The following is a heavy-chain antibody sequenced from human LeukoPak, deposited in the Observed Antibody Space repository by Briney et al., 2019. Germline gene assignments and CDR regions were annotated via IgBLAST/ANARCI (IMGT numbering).Heavy chain of an antibody. Sequence: SETLSLTCTVSGYSIRSGYYWGWIRQPPGKGLEWIGSIYHSRSTYYNPSLKSRVTISVDTSKNQFSLQLSSVTAADTAMYYCAKIRITLVRGSPGDAFDIWGQGTMVTVSS. V-gene: IGHV4-38-2*02. J-gene: IGHJ3*02. CDR2: IYHSRST. CDR1: GYSIRSGYY. CDR3: AKIRITLVRGSPGDAFDI. D-gene: IGHD3-10*01.